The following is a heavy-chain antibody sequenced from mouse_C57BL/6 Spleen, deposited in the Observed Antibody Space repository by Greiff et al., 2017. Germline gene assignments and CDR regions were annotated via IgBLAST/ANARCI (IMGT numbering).Heavy chain of an antibody. CDR2: IDPEDGDT. Sequence: EVQLQQSGAELVRPGASVKLSCTASAFNIKDYYMHWVKQRPEQGLEWIGRIDPEDGDTEYAPKFQGKATMTADTSSNTAYLQLSSLTSEDTAVYYCTTNYGSSYVWFAYWGQGTLVTVSA. CDR1: AFNIKDYY. CDR3: TTNYGSSYVWFAY. J-gene: IGHJ3*01. D-gene: IGHD1-1*01. V-gene: IGHV14-1*01.